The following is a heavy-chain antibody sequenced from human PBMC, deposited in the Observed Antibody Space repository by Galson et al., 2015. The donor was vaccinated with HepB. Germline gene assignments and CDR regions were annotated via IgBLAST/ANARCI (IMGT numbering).Heavy chain of an antibody. CDR2: INPSGGST. J-gene: IGHJ6*02. D-gene: IGHD3-10*01. CDR3: ARGYYGSGSYYNSDGMDV. CDR1: GYTFTSYY. V-gene: IGHV1-46*04. Sequence: SVKVSCKASGYTFTSYYMHWVRQAPGQGLEWMGIINPSGGSTSYAQKLQGRVTMTRDTSTSTVYMELSSLRSEDTAVYYCARGYYGSGSYYNSDGMDVWGQGTTVTVSS.